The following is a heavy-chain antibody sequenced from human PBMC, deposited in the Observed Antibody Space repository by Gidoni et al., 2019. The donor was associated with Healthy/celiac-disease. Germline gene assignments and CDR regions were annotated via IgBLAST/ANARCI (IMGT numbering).Heavy chain of an antibody. Sequence: QRQLQESGPGLVKPSETLSLTCTVSGGSISSSSYYWGWIRQPPGKGLEWIGSIYYSGSTYYNPSLKSRVTISVDTSKNQFSLKLSSVTAADTAVYYCASSYYDILTGYYHNWFDPWGQGTLVTVSS. D-gene: IGHD3-9*01. CDR3: ASSYYDILTGYYHNWFDP. CDR1: GGSISSSSYY. CDR2: IYYSGST. J-gene: IGHJ5*02. V-gene: IGHV4-39*01.